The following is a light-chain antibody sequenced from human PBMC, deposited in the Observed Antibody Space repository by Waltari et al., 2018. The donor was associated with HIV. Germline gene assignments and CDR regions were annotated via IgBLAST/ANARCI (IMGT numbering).Light chain of an antibody. CDR2: WAS. Sequence: DVVMTQSPESLAVSLGEGATITCKSSQSVFYSPRNKQCLAWFQQKPGQPPKLLIYWASTRESGVPDRFSGSGSGTDFTLTSSSLQAEDVAIYYCQQYISAPLTFGQGTRLEIK. J-gene: IGKJ5*01. V-gene: IGKV4-1*01. CDR1: QSVFYSPRNKQC. CDR3: QQYISAPLT.